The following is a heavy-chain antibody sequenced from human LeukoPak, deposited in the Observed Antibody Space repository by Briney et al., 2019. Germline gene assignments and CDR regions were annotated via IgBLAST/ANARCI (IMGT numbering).Heavy chain of an antibody. CDR3: AQQVGYCSSGSCYFTY. Sequence: GGSLRLSCTASGFTFSSYTMTWVRQAPGKGLKWVSTITTGDGNTYYADSVKGRFTVSRDDSKNTLYLQKNSLRAEDTAVYYCAQQVGYCSSGSCYFTYWGQGTLVTVSS. CDR1: GFTFSSYT. V-gene: IGHV3-23*01. J-gene: IGHJ1*01. D-gene: IGHD2-15*01. CDR2: ITTGDGNT.